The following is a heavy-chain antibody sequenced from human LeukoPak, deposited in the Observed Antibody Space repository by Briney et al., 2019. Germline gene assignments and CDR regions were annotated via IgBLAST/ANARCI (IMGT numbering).Heavy chain of an antibody. CDR1: GFTFSSYA. V-gene: IGHV3-66*01. CDR2: IYSGGST. D-gene: IGHD5-18*01. CDR3: ATEYSYGYGRADY. Sequence: GGSLRLSCAASGFTFSSYAMSWVRQAPGKGLEWVSVIYSGGSTYYADSVKGRFTISRDNSKNTLYLQMNSLRAEDTAVYYCATEYSYGYGRADYWGQGTLVTVSS. J-gene: IGHJ4*02.